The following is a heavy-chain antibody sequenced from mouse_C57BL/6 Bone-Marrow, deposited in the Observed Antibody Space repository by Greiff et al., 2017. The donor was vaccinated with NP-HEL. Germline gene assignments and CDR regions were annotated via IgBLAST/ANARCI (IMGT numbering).Heavy chain of an antibody. V-gene: IGHV14-3*01. CDR3: ATLGGNYLHYYAMDY. D-gene: IGHD2-1*01. Sequence: VQLKESVAELVRPGASVKLSCTASGFNIKNTYMHWVKQRPEQGLEWIGRIDPANGNTKYAPKFQGKATITADPSSNTAYLQLSCLTSEYTAIYYCATLGGNYLHYYAMDYWGQGTSVTVSS. CDR2: IDPANGNT. J-gene: IGHJ4*01. CDR1: GFNIKNTY.